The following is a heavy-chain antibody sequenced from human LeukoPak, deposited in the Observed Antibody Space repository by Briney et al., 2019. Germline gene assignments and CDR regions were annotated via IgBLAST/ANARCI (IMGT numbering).Heavy chain of an antibody. J-gene: IGHJ4*02. Sequence: GGSLRLSCVASGFTFSGYSMNWVHQAPGKGLEWVSYISRGSSEIHYADSVKGRFSISRDSAKNSLYLQMNSLRAEDTAVYYCTRELAYWGQGTLVTVSS. CDR3: TRELAY. V-gene: IGHV3-48*01. CDR1: GFTFSGYS. CDR2: ISRGSSEI.